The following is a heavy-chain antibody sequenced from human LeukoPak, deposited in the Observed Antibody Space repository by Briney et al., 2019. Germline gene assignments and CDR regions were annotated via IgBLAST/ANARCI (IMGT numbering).Heavy chain of an antibody. CDR2: INGRSTYT. CDR1: GLTFSTYS. J-gene: IGHJ4*02. CDR3: ARDGYGGNPFDY. Sequence: GGSLRLSCAASGLTFSTYSMSWIRQAPGKGLEWVSYINGRSTYTNFGDSVKGRFTISRDNAKNSLYLQMKSLRAEDTAVYYCARDGYGGNPFDYWGQGTLVTVSS. D-gene: IGHD4-23*01. V-gene: IGHV3-11*05.